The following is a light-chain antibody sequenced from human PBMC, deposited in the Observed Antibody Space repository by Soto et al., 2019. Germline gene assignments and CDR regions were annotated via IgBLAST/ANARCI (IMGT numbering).Light chain of an antibody. Sequence: QSALTQPRSVSGSPGQSVTISCTGTSSNIGGYNYVSWYQQHPGKAPKLLIYDVSKRPSGVPDRFSGSKSGNTASLTISGLQAEDEADYYCCSYAGSYTSGVFGTGTKLTVL. CDR2: DVS. CDR1: SSNIGGYNY. J-gene: IGLJ1*01. V-gene: IGLV2-11*01. CDR3: CSYAGSYTSGV.